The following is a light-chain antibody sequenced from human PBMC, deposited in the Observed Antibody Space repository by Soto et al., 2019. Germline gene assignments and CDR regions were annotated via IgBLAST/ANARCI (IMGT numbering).Light chain of an antibody. V-gene: IGKV3D-20*02. CDR1: QSVSSSY. CDR3: QQRHMWPIT. Sequence: EIVLTQSPGTLSLSQGERATLSCRASQSVSSSYLAWYQQKPGQAPRLLIYDAYNRATGIPPRFSGSGSGTDFTLTISSLEPEDSAVYYCQQRHMWPITFGQGTLLEVK. CDR2: DAY. J-gene: IGKJ5*01.